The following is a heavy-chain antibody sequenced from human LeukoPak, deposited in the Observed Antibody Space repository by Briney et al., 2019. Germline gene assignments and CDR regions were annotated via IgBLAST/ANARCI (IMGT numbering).Heavy chain of an antibody. D-gene: IGHD6-19*01. CDR3: ARDLSVAGRTYYFDY. CDR1: GFTLSSYS. CDR2: ISSSSSYI. J-gene: IGHJ4*02. Sequence: PGGSLRLSCAASGFTLSSYSMNWVRQAPGKGLEWVSSISSSSSYIYYADSVKGRFTISRDNAKNSLYLQMNSLRAEDTAVYYCARDLSVAGRTYYFDYWGQGSLVTVSS. V-gene: IGHV3-21*01.